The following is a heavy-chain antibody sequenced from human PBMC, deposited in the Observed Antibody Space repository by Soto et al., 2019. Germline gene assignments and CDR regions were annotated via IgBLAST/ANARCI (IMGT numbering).Heavy chain of an antibody. J-gene: IGHJ4*02. CDR1: GGSFSDFY. Sequence: QVQLQQWGAGLLKPSETLSLTCAVYGGSFSDFYWTWIRQPPGKGLEWIGEINHSGSTNYNPPLNSRVAMSVDMSKLQIFRYLTFVTSVDMAVYYCGPRGAVADRWGYWGQGTLVTVSS. CDR2: INHSGST. D-gene: IGHD6-19*01. CDR3: GPRGAVADRWGY. V-gene: IGHV4-34*01.